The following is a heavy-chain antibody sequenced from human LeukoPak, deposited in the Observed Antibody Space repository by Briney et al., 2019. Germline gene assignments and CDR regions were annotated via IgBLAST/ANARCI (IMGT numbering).Heavy chain of an antibody. V-gene: IGHV4-34*08. CDR2: INHSGST. J-gene: IGHJ6*02. D-gene: IGHD4-11*01. Sequence: GSLRLSCAASGFTVSSNYMSWVRQPPGKGLEWIGEINHSGSTNYNPSLKSRVTISVDTSKNQFSLKLSSVTAADTAVYYCAGGHTVVYYYYGMDAWGQGTTVTVSS. CDR1: GFTVSSNY. CDR3: AGGHTVVYYYYGMDA.